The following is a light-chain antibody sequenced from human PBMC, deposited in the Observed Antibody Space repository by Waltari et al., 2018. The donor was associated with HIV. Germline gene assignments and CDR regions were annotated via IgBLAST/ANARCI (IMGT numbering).Light chain of an antibody. CDR1: KLGEQF. V-gene: IGLV3-1*01. J-gene: IGLJ2*01. CDR3: QAWDTSSVV. Sequence: SYEVTQPPSVSVSPGQTVSISCPADKLGEQFASWYQQRPGQSPKLVIYQDKRRPSGIPERFSGSTSGNTATLTITGTQSMDEADYYCQAWDTSSVVFGGGTKLTVL. CDR2: QDK.